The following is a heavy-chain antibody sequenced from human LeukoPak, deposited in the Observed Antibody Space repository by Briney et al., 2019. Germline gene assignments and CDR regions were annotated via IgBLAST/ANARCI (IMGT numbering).Heavy chain of an antibody. Sequence: GGSLRLSCAASGFTFSSYNMNWVRQAPGKGLEWVSDISSSGSTIYFADSVKGRFTISRENAKNSLYLQMNSLRDEDTAVYYCARLEYYYVSGNYYKLFDYWGQGTLVTVSS. CDR3: ARLEYYYVSGNYYKLFDY. D-gene: IGHD3-10*01. J-gene: IGHJ4*02. CDR1: GFTFSSYN. CDR2: ISSSGSTI. V-gene: IGHV3-48*02.